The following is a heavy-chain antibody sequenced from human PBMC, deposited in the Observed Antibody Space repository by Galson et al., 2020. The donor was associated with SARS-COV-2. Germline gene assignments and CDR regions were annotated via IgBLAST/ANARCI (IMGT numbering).Heavy chain of an antibody. CDR1: GYTFTNYE. CDR3: ARSYDDFATWFDP. Sequence: ASVTVSCKASGYTFTNYEINWVRQAPGQGLEWMGWMNPNSGNTGYAQKCQGRVTMTRTTSISTAYMELNSLTSEDTAVYYCARSYDDFATWFDPWGQGTLVTVSS. J-gene: IGHJ5*02. CDR2: MNPNSGNT. V-gene: IGHV1-8*01. D-gene: IGHD4-17*01.